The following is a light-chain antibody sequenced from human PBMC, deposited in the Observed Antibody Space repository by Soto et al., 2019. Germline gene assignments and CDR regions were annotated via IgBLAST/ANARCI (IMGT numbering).Light chain of an antibody. CDR1: SSNIGRNI. V-gene: IGLV1-44*01. CDR2: SND. CDR3: AAWDDSLNVL. Sequence: QSVLTQPPSASGTPGQRVTISCSGSSSNIGRNIVNWYQQFPGTAPKLLIYSNDQRPSGVPDRFSGSKSGTSASLAISGLQSEDEADYYCAAWDDSLNVLFGGGTQLTVL. J-gene: IGLJ2*01.